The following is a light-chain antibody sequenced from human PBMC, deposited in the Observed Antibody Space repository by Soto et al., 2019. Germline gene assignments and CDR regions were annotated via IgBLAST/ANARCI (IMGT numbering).Light chain of an antibody. CDR1: TGAVTSGHY. CDR3: LLSYSGTKV. V-gene: IGLV7-46*01. CDR2: DTN. J-gene: IGLJ2*01. Sequence: QTVVTQEPSLTVSPGGTVTLTCGSNTGAVTSGHYPDWVQQKPAQAPRTLIYDTNNKHSWTPARFSGSLLGGKAALALSGAQPEDEAEYYCLLSYSGTKVFGGGTKLTVL.